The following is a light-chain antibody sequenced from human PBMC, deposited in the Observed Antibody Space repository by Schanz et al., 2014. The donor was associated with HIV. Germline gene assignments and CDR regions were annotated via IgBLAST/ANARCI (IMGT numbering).Light chain of an antibody. CDR2: GAS. V-gene: IGKV3-20*01. J-gene: IGKJ1*01. CDR1: QSVGNS. CDR3: QQYGSSPRT. Sequence: EVVMTQSPATLSVTPGERATLSCRASQSVGNSLAWYQQKSGQAPRLLIYGASTRATGVPARFSGGGSGTDFTLTISRLEPEDFAVYYCQQYGSSPRTFGQGTKVEIK.